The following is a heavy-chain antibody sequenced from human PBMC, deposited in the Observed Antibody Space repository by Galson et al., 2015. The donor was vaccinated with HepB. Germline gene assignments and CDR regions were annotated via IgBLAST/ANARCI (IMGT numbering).Heavy chain of an antibody. CDR1: GGSISSYY. J-gene: IGHJ3*02. V-gene: IGHV4-59*01. Sequence: SETLSLTCTVSGGSISSYYWSWIRQPPGKGLEWIGYIYYSGSTNYNPSLKSRVTISVDTSKNQFSLKLSSVTAADTAVYYCAREGDLRDYYDSSGKNAFDIWGQGTMVAVSS. CDR3: AREGDLRDYYDSSGKNAFDI. CDR2: IYYSGST. D-gene: IGHD3-22*01.